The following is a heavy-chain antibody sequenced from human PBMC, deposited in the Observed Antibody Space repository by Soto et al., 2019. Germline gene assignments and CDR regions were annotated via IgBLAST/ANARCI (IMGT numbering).Heavy chain of an antibody. CDR2: IKSKTDGGTT. CDR1: GFTFSNAW. Sequence: PGGSLRLSCAASGFTFSNAWMSWVRQAPGKGLEWVGRIKSKTDGGTTDYAAPVKGRFTISRDDSKNTLYLQMNSLKTEDTAVYYCTTGYNGYDPRFDYWGQGTLVTVSS. CDR3: TTGYNGYDPRFDY. D-gene: IGHD5-12*01. J-gene: IGHJ4*02. V-gene: IGHV3-15*01.